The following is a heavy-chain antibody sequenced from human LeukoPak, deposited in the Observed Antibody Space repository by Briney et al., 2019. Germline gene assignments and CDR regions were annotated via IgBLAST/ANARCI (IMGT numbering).Heavy chain of an antibody. CDR2: ISYDGSNK. CDR1: GFTFSSYG. Sequence: PGGSLRLSCAASGFTFSSYGKHWVRQAPGKGLEWVAVISYDGSNKYYADSVKGRFTISRDNSKNTLYLQMNSLRAEDTAVYYCAKAHRKYGYHYFDYGGQGTLVTVSS. V-gene: IGHV3-30*18. J-gene: IGHJ4*02. CDR3: AKAHRKYGYHYFDY. D-gene: IGHD5-18*01.